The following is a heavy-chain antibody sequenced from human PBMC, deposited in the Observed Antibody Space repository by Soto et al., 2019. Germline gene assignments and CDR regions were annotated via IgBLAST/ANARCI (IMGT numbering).Heavy chain of an antibody. D-gene: IGHD3-9*01. CDR3: ARKLGYYDILTGP. CDR2: IYYSGST. Sequence: ETLSLTCTVSGGSISSSSYYWGWIRQPPGKGLEWIGSIYYSGSTYYNPSLKSRVTISVDTSKNQFSLKLSSVTAADTAVYYCARKLGYYDILTGPWGQGTLVTVSS. V-gene: IGHV4-39*01. J-gene: IGHJ4*02. CDR1: GGSISSSSYY.